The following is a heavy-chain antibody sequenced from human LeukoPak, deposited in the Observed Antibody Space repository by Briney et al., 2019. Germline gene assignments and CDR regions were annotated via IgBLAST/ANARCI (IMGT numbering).Heavy chain of an antibody. CDR1: GFTFSSYW. J-gene: IGHJ4*02. CDR3: ARELDSSWSPGTDY. CDR2: IKQDGSEK. Sequence: GGSLRLSCAASGFTFSSYWMSWVRQAPGKGLEWVANIKQDGSEKYYVDSVKGRFTISRDNAKNSLYLQMNSLRAEDTAVYYCARELDSSWSPGTDYWGQGTLVTVSS. D-gene: IGHD6-13*01. V-gene: IGHV3-7*01.